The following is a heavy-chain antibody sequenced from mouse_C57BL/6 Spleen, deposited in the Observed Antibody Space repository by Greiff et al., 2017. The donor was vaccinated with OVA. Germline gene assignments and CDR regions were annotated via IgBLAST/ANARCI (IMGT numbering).Heavy chain of an antibody. CDR3: TRGIYGTYCDY. CDR1: GYTFTDYE. J-gene: IGHJ2*01. CDR2: IDPETGGT. D-gene: IGHD1-1*01. Sequence: QVQLQQPGAELVRPGASVTLSCKASGYTFTDYEMHWVKQTPVHGLEWIGAIDPETGGTAYNQKFKGKAILTADKSSSTAYMELRSLTSEDSAVYYCTRGIYGTYCDYWGQGTTLTVSS. V-gene: IGHV1-15*01.